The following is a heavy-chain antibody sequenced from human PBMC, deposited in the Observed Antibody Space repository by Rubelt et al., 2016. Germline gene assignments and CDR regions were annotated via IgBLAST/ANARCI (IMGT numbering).Heavy chain of an antibody. V-gene: IGHV4-34*01. CDR2: INHSGSS. CDR3: ARSNYFDY. CDR1: GGSFSGYY. J-gene: IGHJ4*02. Sequence: QVQLQQWGAGLLKPSETLSLTCAVYGGSFSGYYWTWIRQTPGTGLEWIGEINHSGSSNYNPSLMSRVTISVDTSKNQFSLKLSSVTAADAAVYYCARSNYFDYWGQGTLVTVSS.